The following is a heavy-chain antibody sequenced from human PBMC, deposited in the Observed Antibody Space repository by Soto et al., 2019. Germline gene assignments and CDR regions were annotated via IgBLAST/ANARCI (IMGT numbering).Heavy chain of an antibody. CDR1: GFTFSSYW. V-gene: IGHV3-74*01. CDR2: IHSDGGTT. Sequence: EVQLVESGGGLVQPGGSLRLSCAASGFTFSSYWMHWVRQAPGKGLVWVSRIHSDGGTTTYADSVKGRFTMSRDNAKNPLYLQMNSLRAEDTAVYSCASTYGSNSHFDYWGQGTLVTVSS. CDR3: ASTYGSNSHFDY. J-gene: IGHJ4*02. D-gene: IGHD4-17*01.